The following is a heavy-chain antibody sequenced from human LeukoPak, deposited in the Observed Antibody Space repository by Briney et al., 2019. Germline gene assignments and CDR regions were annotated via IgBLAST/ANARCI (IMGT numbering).Heavy chain of an antibody. J-gene: IGHJ5*02. CDR3: ARRLGTVTTQNWFDP. CDR1: GYSFTSYW. CDR2: IYPGDSVT. D-gene: IGHD4-17*01. V-gene: IGHV5-51*01. Sequence: GESLKISCKGSGYSFTSYWTGWVRRMPGKGLEWMGIIYPGDSVTRYSPSFQGQVTISADKSISTAYLQWSSLKASDTAMYYCARRLGTVTTQNWFDPWGQGTLVTVSS.